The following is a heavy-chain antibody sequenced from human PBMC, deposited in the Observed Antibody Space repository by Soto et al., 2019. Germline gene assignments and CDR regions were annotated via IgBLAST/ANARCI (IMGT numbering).Heavy chain of an antibody. CDR1: GYTFTSYY. CDR2: INPSGGST. CDR3: ARVAAADPYYYYYGMDV. Sequence: ASVKVSCKASGYTFTSYYMHWVRQAPGQGLEWMGIINPSGGSTSYAQKFQGRVTMTRDTSTSTVYMELSSLRSEDTAVYYCARVAAADPYYYYYGMDVWGQGTTVTVSS. V-gene: IGHV1-46*01. D-gene: IGHD6-13*01. J-gene: IGHJ6*02.